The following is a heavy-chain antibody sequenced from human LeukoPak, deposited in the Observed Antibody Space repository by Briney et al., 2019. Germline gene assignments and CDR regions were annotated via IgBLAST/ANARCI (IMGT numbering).Heavy chain of an antibody. V-gene: IGHV4-59*01. CDR3: VRGNGGYVGY. CDR2: IYYSGST. CDR1: GGSISSYY. J-gene: IGHJ4*02. Sequence: SETLSLTCTVSGGSISSYYWSWIRQPPGKGLEWIGYIYYSGSTNYNPSLKSRVTISVDTSKNQFPLKLSSVTAADTAVYYCVRGNGGYVGYWGQGTLVTVSS. D-gene: IGHD2-8*01.